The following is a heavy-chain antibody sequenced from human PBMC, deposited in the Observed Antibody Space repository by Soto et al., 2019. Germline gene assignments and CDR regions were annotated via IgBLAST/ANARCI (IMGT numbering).Heavy chain of an antibody. CDR1: GYTFPNYG. V-gene: IGHV1-18*01. CDR3: ATLNFPAFGT. J-gene: IGHJ3*02. D-gene: IGHD1-7*01. CDR2: ISGYNGYT. Sequence: QVQLVHSGPEVKKPGASVKVSCKASGYTFPNYGFNWVRQAPGQGLEWMGWISGYNGYTNYAQNFQGRVTMTTDTSTSTAYMEVRSLRSDDTAVYYCATLNFPAFGTWGQGTTVTVSS.